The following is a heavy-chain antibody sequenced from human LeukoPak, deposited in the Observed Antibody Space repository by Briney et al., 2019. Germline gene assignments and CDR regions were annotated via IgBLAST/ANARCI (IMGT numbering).Heavy chain of an antibody. CDR3: ARGRPTNLGGIY. V-gene: IGHV1-8*02. D-gene: IGHD7-27*01. CDR2: MNPNSGNT. J-gene: IGHJ4*02. CDR1: GYTFTSHH. Sequence: ASVKVSCKASGYTFTSHHINWVRQAAGQGLEWMGWMNPNSGNTAYAQKFQGRITINWETSINPAYMELGSLRSEDTAVYYCARGRPTNLGGIYWGQGTLVTVSS.